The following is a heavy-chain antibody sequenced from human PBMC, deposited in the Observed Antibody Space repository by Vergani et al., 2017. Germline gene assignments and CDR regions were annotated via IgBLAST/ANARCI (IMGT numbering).Heavy chain of an antibody. CDR2: IYTSGST. CDR3: GRASPAAADNPYDY. V-gene: IGHV4-61*02. D-gene: IGHD6-13*01. Sequence: QVQLQESGPGLVQPSQTLSLTCTVSGGSISSGSYYWSWIRQPAGKGLEWIGRIYTSGSTNYNPPLKRLVIISVDTSKNQFSLKLSSVTAADTAVYYCGRASPAAADNPYDYWGQGTLVTVSS. CDR1: GGSISSGSYY. J-gene: IGHJ4*02.